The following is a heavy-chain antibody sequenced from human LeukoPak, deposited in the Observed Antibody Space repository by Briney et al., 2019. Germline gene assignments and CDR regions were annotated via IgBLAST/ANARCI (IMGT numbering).Heavy chain of an antibody. J-gene: IGHJ5*02. V-gene: IGHV3-74*03. CDR3: AREINKWFDP. Sequence: PGGSLRLSCAASGFTFSSYAMSWVRHAPGKGLVWVSRISPDGSTTKNADSVKGRFTISRDNARSTLFLQLNSLRAEDTAVYYCAREINKWFDPWGQGTLVTVSS. CDR2: ISPDGSTT. CDR1: GFTFSSYA.